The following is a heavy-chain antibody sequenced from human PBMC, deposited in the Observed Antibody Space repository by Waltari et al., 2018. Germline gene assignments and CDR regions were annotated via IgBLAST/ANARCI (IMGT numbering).Heavy chain of an antibody. CDR3: ARGRSETYRGGVFDI. CDR2: INEDERER. D-gene: IGHD1-26*01. J-gene: IGHJ3*02. V-gene: IGHV3-7*01. Sequence: EVQLVESGEGLVQPGGSLRLSCVFSGFTFSSFDMNWLRQAPGKGLEWVANINEDERERSFVDSVKGRFTISRDNAKNTLYLQMNSLRVEDTAVYYCARGRSETYRGGVFDIWGQGTMVTVSS. CDR1: GFTFSSFD.